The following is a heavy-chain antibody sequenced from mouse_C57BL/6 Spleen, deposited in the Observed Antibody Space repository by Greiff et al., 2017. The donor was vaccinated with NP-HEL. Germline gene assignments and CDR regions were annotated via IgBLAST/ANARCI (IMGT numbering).Heavy chain of an antibody. V-gene: IGHV5-17*01. CDR2: ISSGSSTI. CDR3: ASLHYYGSSDY. Sequence: EVMLVESGGGLVKPGGSLKLSCAASGFTFSDYGMHWVRQAPEKGLEWVAYISSGSSTIYYADTVKGRFTISRDNAKNTLFLQMTSLRSEDTAMYYCASLHYYGSSDYWGQGTTLTVSS. CDR1: GFTFSDYG. D-gene: IGHD1-1*01. J-gene: IGHJ2*01.